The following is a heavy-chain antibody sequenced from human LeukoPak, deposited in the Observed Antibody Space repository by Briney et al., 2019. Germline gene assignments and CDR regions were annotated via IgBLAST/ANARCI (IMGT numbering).Heavy chain of an antibody. CDR2: INPNSGGT. V-gene: IGHV1-2*02. CDR1: GYTFTGYY. Sequence: ASVKVSCKASGYTFTGYYMHWVRQAPGQGLEWMGWINPNSGGTNYAQKFQGRVTMTGDTSISTAYMELSRLRSDDTAVYYCARDLGVRGVIGYWGQGTLVTVSS. D-gene: IGHD3-10*01. J-gene: IGHJ4*02. CDR3: ARDLGVRGVIGY.